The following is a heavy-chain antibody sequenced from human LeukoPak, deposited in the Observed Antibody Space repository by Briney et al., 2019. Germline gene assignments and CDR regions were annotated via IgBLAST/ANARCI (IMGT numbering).Heavy chain of an antibody. CDR1: GFTFSSYA. V-gene: IGHV3-30-3*01. D-gene: IGHD5-18*01. Sequence: GRSLRLSCAASGFTFSSYAMHWVRQAPGKGLEWVAVISYDGSNKYYADSVKGRFTISRDNSKNTLYLQMNSLRAEDTAVYYCARDTAMDAYYYYYGMDVWGQGTTVTVSS. CDR2: ISYDGSNK. J-gene: IGHJ6*02. CDR3: ARDTAMDAYYYYYGMDV.